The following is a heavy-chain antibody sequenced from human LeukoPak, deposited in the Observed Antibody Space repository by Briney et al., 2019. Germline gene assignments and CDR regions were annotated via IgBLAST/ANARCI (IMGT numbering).Heavy chain of an antibody. D-gene: IGHD3-10*01. Sequence: PGRSLRLSCAASGFTFSSYGMHWVRQAPGKWLEWVAVIWYDGSNKYYADSVKGRFTISRDNSKNTLYLQMNSLRAEDTAVYYCARELRTDAFDIWGQGTMVTVSS. CDR2: IWYDGSNK. CDR1: GFTFSSYG. J-gene: IGHJ3*02. V-gene: IGHV3-33*01. CDR3: ARELRTDAFDI.